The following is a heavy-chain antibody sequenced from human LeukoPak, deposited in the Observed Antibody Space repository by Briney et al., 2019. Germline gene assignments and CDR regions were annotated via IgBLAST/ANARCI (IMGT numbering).Heavy chain of an antibody. CDR3: ARPRRYCSSTSCYRGGIDAFDI. CDR2: IISIFGPA. V-gene: IGHV1-69*05. CDR1: GGTFSSYA. J-gene: IGHJ3*02. Sequence: SLKVSCKASGGTFSSYAISWVRQAPGQGLEWMRGIISIFGPANYAQKFQGRVTITTDESTSTAYMELSSLRSEDTAVYYCARPRRYCSSTSCYRGGIDAFDIWGQGTMVTVSS. D-gene: IGHD2-2*01.